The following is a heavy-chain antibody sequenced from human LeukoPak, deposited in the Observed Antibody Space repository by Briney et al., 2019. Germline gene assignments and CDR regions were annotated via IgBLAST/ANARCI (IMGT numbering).Heavy chain of an antibody. CDR1: GFTFSSYS. Sequence: GGSLRLSCAASGFTFSSYSMNWVRQAPRKGLEWVSYISSSGDLVYYADSVRGRLTFSRDNAKNSLYLQMNSLRAEDTAVYYCARVGRDSQHLDYWGPGTLVTVSS. CDR3: ARVGRDSQHLDY. V-gene: IGHV3-48*04. CDR2: ISSSGDLV. D-gene: IGHD2-15*01. J-gene: IGHJ4*02.